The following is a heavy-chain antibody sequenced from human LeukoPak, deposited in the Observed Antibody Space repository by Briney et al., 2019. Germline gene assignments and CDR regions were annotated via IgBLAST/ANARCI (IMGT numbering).Heavy chain of an antibody. CDR1: GYTFTSYG. J-gene: IGHJ4*02. D-gene: IGHD3-10*01. Sequence: GASVEVSCKSSGYTFTSYGISWVRQAPGQGLEWMGWISAYNGNTNYAQKLQGRVSMTTDTSTTTAYMELRSLRSDDTAVYYCARVAGSGGFDYWGQGTLVTVSS. CDR3: ARVAGSGGFDY. V-gene: IGHV1-18*01. CDR2: ISAYNGNT.